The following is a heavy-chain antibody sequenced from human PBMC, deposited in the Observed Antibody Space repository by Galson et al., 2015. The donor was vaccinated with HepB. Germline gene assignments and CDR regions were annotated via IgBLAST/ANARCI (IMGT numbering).Heavy chain of an antibody. CDR2: ISSTGVNT. J-gene: IGHJ6*02. CDR1: GFTFDNYA. Sequence: SLRLSCAASGFTFDNYAMHWVRQAPGKGLEFVSAISSTGVNTYYADSVKGRFTISRDNSMNRLYLQMSSLRTEDTAMYYCVRQKLEKGYGMDVWGQGATVTVSS. D-gene: IGHD6-6*01. CDR3: VRQKLEKGYGMDV. V-gene: IGHV3-64D*06.